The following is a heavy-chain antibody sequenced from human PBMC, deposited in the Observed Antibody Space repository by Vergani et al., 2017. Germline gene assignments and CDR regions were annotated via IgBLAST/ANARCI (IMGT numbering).Heavy chain of an antibody. CDR1: GYPFTGYY. CDR3: AREQGSSTSCYNSLFDP. V-gene: IGHV1-2*02. D-gene: IGHD2-2*02. Sequence: QVQLVQSGAEVKKPGASVKVSCKASGYPFTGYYMHWVRQAPGQGLEWMGGINPNSGGTNYAQKFQGRVTMTRDTSISTAYMELSRLRSDDTAVYYCAREQGSSTSCYNSLFDPWGQGTLVTVSS. J-gene: IGHJ5*02. CDR2: INPNSGGT.